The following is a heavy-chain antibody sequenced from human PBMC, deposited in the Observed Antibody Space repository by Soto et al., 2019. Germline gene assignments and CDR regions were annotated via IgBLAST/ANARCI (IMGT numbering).Heavy chain of an antibody. V-gene: IGHV5-10-1*01. J-gene: IGHJ6*02. Sequence: PGESLKISCKGSGYSFTSYWISWVRQVPGKGLEWMGRIDPSDSYTNYSPSFQGHVTISADKSISTAYLQWSSLKASDTAMYYCARRNYCSSTSCLDYYYYGMDVWGQGTTVTVSS. CDR3: ARRNYCSSTSCLDYYYYGMDV. CDR1: GYSFTSYW. CDR2: IDPSDSYT. D-gene: IGHD2-2*01.